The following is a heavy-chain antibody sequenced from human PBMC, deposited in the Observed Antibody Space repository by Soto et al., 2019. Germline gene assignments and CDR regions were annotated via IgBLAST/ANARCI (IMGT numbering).Heavy chain of an antibody. J-gene: IGHJ3*02. CDR2: IYYSGST. CDR3: AREGYYDSSGDGHAFDI. V-gene: IGHV4-31*03. Sequence: SETLSLTCTVSGGSIISGGYYWIWIRQHPGKGLEWIGYIYYSGSTYYNPSLKSRVTISVDTSKNQFSLKLSSVTAADTAVYYCAREGYYDSSGDGHAFDIWGQGTMVTVSS. D-gene: IGHD3-22*01. CDR1: GGSIISGGYY.